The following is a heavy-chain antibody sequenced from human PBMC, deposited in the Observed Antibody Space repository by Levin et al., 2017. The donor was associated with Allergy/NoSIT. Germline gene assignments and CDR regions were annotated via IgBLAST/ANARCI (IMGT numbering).Heavy chain of an antibody. CDR3: ARKRTQVELAKGDALDR. D-gene: IGHD3-3*02. CDR2: IYSGGNT. J-gene: IGHJ3*02. Sequence: PGGSLRLSCAASGFTVSNNFMTWVRQAPGKGLEWVSNIYSGGNTYYADSVTGRFTVSRDNFKNTLYLQMNSLTAEDTAVYYCARKRTQVELAKGDALDRWGQGTMVTVST. V-gene: IGHV3-53*01. CDR1: GFTVSNNF.